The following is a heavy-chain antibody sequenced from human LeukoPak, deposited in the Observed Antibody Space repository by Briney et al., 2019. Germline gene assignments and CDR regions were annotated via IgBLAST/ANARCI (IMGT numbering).Heavy chain of an antibody. CDR1: GGSISGHY. V-gene: IGHV4-59*08. CDR2: IHYSGII. CDR3: ARHGETPRGSYAEDY. D-gene: IGHD1-26*01. J-gene: IGHJ4*02. Sequence: SETLSLTCIVSGGSISGHYWSWIRQPPGKGLEWIGYIHYSGIIHYSPSLNSRVTLSVDMSKTQFSLDLSSVTAADTAVYYCARHGETPRGSYAEDYWGQGTLVTVSS.